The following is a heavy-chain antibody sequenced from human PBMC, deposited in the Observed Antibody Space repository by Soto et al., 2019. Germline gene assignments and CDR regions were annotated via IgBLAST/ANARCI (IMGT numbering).Heavy chain of an antibody. V-gene: IGHV1-2*02. CDR3: ARDGIPKGSSSPWNWFDP. J-gene: IGHJ5*02. D-gene: IGHD6-13*01. Sequence: AASVKVSCKASGYTFTGYYMHWVRQAPGQGLEWMGWINPNSGGTNYAQKFQGRVAMTRDTSISTAYMELSRLRSDDTAVYYCARDGIPKGSSSPWNWFDPWGQGTLVTVSS. CDR2: INPNSGGT. CDR1: GYTFTGYY.